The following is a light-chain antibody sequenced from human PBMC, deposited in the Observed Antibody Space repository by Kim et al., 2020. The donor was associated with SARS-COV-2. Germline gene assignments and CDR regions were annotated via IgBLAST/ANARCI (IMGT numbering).Light chain of an antibody. CDR2: AAS. J-gene: IGKJ2*01. V-gene: IGKV1-6*01. CDR1: HDISTD. CDR3: LQTYTFPYT. Sequence: AIQMTQSPSSLSASVGDRVTITCRASHDISTDVDWYQHKPGKAPTLLIYAASDLETGVPSWFVGGGSGTDFTLTIDSLQTEDLGSYYCLQTYTFPYTFGQGTKLEI.